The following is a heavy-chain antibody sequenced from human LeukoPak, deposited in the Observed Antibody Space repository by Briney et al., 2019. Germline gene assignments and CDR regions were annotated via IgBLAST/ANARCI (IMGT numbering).Heavy chain of an antibody. CDR3: ARDRGGSFDY. D-gene: IGHD1-26*01. V-gene: IGHV3-11*01. CDR2: ISSSGSTI. CDR1: GFTFSDYY. J-gene: IGHJ4*02. Sequence: GVSLRLSCAASGFTFSDYYMSWIRQAPGEGLEWVSYISSSGSTIYYADSGKGRFTISEDNAKTSLYLQMNSLRAEYTAVYYCARDRGGSFDYWGQGTLVTVSS.